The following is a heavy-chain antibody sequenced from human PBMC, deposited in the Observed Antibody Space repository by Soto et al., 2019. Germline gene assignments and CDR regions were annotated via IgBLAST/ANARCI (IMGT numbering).Heavy chain of an antibody. Sequence: QVQLVESGEGVVQPGRSLRLSCAASGAIFSSYAMQWVRQAPGKGLEWVAVISYDGINKYYADSVKGRFTISRDNSKNTLYLQMNSLRPEDTAVYYCATCPVGSSGWYNPPIDYWGQGTLVTVSS. V-gene: IGHV3-30-3*01. CDR2: ISYDGINK. J-gene: IGHJ4*02. CDR3: ATCPVGSSGWYNPPIDY. D-gene: IGHD6-19*01. CDR1: GAIFSSYA.